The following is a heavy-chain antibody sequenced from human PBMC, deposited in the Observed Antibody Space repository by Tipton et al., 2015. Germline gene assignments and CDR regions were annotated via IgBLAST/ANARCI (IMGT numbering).Heavy chain of an antibody. Sequence: LRLSCDVSGYSISSGYYWYWIRQPPGKGLEWIGEINHSGRIKYNPSLKSRVTISVDTSKSQFSLKLSSVTAADTAVYYCARRTRLNMIPMRGSIDVWGQGTTVTVSS. CDR2: INHSGRI. D-gene: IGHD3-22*01. CDR1: GYSISSGYY. J-gene: IGHJ6*02. V-gene: IGHV4-38-2*01. CDR3: ARRTRLNMIPMRGSIDV.